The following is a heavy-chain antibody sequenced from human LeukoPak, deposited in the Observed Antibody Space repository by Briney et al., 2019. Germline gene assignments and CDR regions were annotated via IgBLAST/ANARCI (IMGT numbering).Heavy chain of an antibody. J-gene: IGHJ5*02. CDR1: GYTFTSYD. Sequence: ASVKVSCKASGYTFTSYDINWVRQATGQGLEWMGWLNPNSGNTGFAQKFQGRVTMTRNTSISTAYMELSSLRSEDTAVYYCARNKLEMAAISSWGQETLVTVSS. CDR2: LNPNSGNT. D-gene: IGHD5-24*01. V-gene: IGHV1-8*01. CDR3: ARNKLEMAAISS.